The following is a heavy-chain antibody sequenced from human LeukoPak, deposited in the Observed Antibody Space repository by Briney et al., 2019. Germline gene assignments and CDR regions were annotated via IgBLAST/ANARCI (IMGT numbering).Heavy chain of an antibody. J-gene: IGHJ4*02. CDR2: ISNDGSKK. Sequence: PGGSLRLSCAASGFTFSSFDMHWVRQAPGKGLEWVVDISNDGSKKYYADSVKGRFTISRDNSKNTLSLQVSSLRTEDTAVYYCAKDRYSYAFEYSDSWGQGTLVTVSS. D-gene: IGHD5-18*01. CDR3: AKDRYSYAFEYSDS. V-gene: IGHV3-30*18. CDR1: GFTFSSFD.